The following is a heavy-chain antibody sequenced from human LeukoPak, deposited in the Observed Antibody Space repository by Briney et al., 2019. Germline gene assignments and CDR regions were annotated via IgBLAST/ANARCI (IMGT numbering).Heavy chain of an antibody. J-gene: IGHJ4*02. CDR3: ARVYYDSSGYYRQYYFDY. V-gene: IGHV4-4*07. Sequence: PSETLSLTCTVSGXSISSYYWSWIRQPAGKGLEWIGRIYTSGSTNYNPSLKSRVTMSVDTSKNQFSLKLSSVTAADTAVYYCARVYYDSSGYYRQYYFDYWGQGTLVTVSS. D-gene: IGHD3-22*01. CDR2: IYTSGST. CDR1: GXSISSYY.